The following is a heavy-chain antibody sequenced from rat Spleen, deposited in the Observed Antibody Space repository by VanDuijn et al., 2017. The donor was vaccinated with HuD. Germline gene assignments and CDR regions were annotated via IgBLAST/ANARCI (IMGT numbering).Heavy chain of an antibody. CDR3: VRQDTSGYANWFGF. CDR1: GFIFRNYD. J-gene: IGHJ3*01. CDR2: ISPSGGGT. D-gene: IGHD4-3*01. V-gene: IGHV5S23*01. Sequence: EVQLVESGGGLVQPGRSLELSCAASGFIFRNYDMAWVRQAPTKGLEWVASISPSGGGTYYRDSVKGRFTVSRDNAKSTVHLQRDSLRSEDTATYYCVRQDTSGYANWFGFWGQGTLVTVSS.